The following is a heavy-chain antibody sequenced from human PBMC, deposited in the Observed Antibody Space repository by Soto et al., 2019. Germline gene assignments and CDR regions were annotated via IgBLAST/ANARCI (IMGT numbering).Heavy chain of an antibody. CDR2: MNPNSGNT. CDR3: ARGPPYYYGSGSYYYY. J-gene: IGHJ4*02. CDR1: GYTFTSYD. V-gene: IGHV1-8*01. Sequence: QVQLVQSGAEVKKPGASVKVSCKASGYTFTSYDINWVRQATGQGLEWMGWMNPNSGNTGYAQKFQSRVTMTRNTSISTAYMELSSLRSEDTAVYYCARGPPYYYGSGSYYYYWGQGTLVTVSS. D-gene: IGHD3-10*01.